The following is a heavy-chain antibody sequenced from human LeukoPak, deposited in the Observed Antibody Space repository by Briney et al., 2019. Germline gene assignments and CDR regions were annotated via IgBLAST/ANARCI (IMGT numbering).Heavy chain of an antibody. CDR2: ISWNSGHI. Sequence: PGGSLRLSCAASGLSFDDYAMHWVRQAPGKGLEWVSGISWNSGHIGYADSVKGRFTISSDNSKNTLYLQMNSLRAEDTAVYYCARVEAAAGHFDYWGQGTLVTVSS. CDR3: ARVEAAAGHFDY. J-gene: IGHJ4*02. CDR1: GLSFDDYA. D-gene: IGHD6-13*01. V-gene: IGHV3-9*01.